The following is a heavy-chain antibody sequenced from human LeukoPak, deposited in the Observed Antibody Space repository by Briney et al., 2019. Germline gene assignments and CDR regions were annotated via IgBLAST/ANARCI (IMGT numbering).Heavy chain of an antibody. Sequence: TSQTLSLTCIVSGGSISSGDYYWSWIRQPPGKGLEWIGYIYYSGSTYYNPSLKSRVTISVDTSKNQFSLKLSSVTAADTAVYYCARVVLLWAAQHGSGTPKVANWFDPWGQGTLVTVSS. V-gene: IGHV4-30-4*01. CDR2: IYYSGST. J-gene: IGHJ5*02. CDR3: ARVVLLWAAQHGSGTPKVANWFDP. CDR1: GGSISSGDYY. D-gene: IGHD3-10*01.